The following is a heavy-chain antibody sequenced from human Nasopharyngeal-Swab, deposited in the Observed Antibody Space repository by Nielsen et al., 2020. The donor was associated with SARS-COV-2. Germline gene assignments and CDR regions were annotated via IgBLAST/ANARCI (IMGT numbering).Heavy chain of an antibody. V-gene: IGHV3-33*01. CDR3: ARGSPKRYSGYDFPSFDN. CDR2: IWYDGSNK. Sequence: GESLKISCAASGFTFSSYGMHWVRQAPGKGLEWVAVIWYDGSNKYYADSVKGRFTISRDNSKNTLYLQMNSLRAEDTAVYYCARGSPKRYSGYDFPSFDNWGQGTLVTVSS. CDR1: GFTFSSYG. J-gene: IGHJ4*02. D-gene: IGHD5-12*01.